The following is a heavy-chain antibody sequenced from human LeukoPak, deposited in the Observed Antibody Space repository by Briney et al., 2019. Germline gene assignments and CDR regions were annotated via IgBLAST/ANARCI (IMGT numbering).Heavy chain of an antibody. V-gene: IGHV3-21*01. D-gene: IGHD5-18*01. Sequence: GGSLRLSCAASGFTFSSYSMNWVRQAPGKGLEWVSSISDSSTYIYYADSVKGRFTISRDNAKKSLYLQMNSLRAEDTAVYYCARGRIQLWFTPYFDYWGQGTLVTVSS. CDR1: GFTFSSYS. CDR2: ISDSSTYI. CDR3: ARGRIQLWFTPYFDY. J-gene: IGHJ4*02.